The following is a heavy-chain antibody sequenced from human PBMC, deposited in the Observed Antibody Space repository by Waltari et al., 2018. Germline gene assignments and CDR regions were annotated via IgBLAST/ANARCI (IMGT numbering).Heavy chain of an antibody. CDR2: IKQDGSEK. Sequence: EVQLVESGGGLVQPGGSLRLSCAASGFTFSSNWMSWVRQAPGKGLEWVANIKQDGSEKYYVDAVKGRFTISRDNAKNSLYLQMNSLRAEDTAVYYCARDWGYGDLDYWGQGALVTVSS. J-gene: IGHJ4*02. CDR1: GFTFSSNW. V-gene: IGHV3-7*01. D-gene: IGHD4-17*01. CDR3: ARDWGYGDLDY.